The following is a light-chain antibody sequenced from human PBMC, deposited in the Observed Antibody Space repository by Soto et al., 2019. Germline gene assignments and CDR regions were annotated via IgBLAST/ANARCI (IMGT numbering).Light chain of an antibody. CDR3: QQYDNSVWT. J-gene: IGKJ1*01. V-gene: IGKV3-20*01. CDR1: QSVSTSN. Sequence: IVFAQAPGTPSSSPGERATLSRRASQSVSTSNLAWYQQRPGQAPRLLIYGASRRATGIPDRFSGSGSGTDFTLTISRLEPEDLAVYYCQQYDNSVWTFGQGTKVDIK. CDR2: GAS.